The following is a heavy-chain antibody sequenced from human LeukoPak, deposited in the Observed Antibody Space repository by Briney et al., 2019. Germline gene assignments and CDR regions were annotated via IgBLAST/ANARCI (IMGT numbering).Heavy chain of an antibody. Sequence: GGSLRLSCAASEFTFSDYYMSWIRLAPGKGLEWVSYISSTSSYINYADSVKGRFTISRDNAKNSLFLQMNSLRAEDTAVYYCARVSQWLVPYWGQGTLVTVSS. CDR2: ISSTSSYI. CDR3: ARVSQWLVPY. V-gene: IGHV3-11*05. J-gene: IGHJ4*02. D-gene: IGHD6-19*01. CDR1: EFTFSDYY.